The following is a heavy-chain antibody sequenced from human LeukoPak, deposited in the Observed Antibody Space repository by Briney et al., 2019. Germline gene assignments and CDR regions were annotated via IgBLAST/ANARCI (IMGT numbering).Heavy chain of an antibody. CDR3: ARETAHCGGDCFDY. V-gene: IGHV3-48*03. J-gene: IGHJ4*02. Sequence: PGGSLRLSCAASGFTFSTYEFNWVRQAPGKGQEWVAYIGVGDNAIYYADSVRGRFTASRDNAQNSLYLEMHSLRVEDTALYYCARETAHCGGDCFDYWGQGTLVTVSS. D-gene: IGHD2-21*01. CDR1: GFTFSTYE. CDR2: IGVGDNAI.